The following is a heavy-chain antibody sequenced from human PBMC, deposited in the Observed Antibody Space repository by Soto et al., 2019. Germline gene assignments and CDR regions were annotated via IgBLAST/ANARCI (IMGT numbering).Heavy chain of an antibody. D-gene: IGHD6-13*01. V-gene: IGHV5-10-1*01. CDR3: ARQGIAAAGTFGYYYGMDV. J-gene: IGHJ6*02. Sequence: PGESLKISCKGSGYSFAGYWITWVRQKPGKGLEWMGRIDPSDSYTNYSPSFQGHVTISADKSISTAYLQWSSLKASDTAMYYCARQGIAAAGTFGYYYGMDVWGQGTTVTVSS. CDR2: IDPSDSYT. CDR1: GYSFAGYW.